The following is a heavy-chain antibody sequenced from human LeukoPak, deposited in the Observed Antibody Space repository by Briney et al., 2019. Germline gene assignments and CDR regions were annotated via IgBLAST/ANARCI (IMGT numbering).Heavy chain of an antibody. D-gene: IGHD5-24*01. V-gene: IGHV4-61*02. CDR2: IYTSGST. J-gene: IGHJ4*02. Sequence: SETLSLTCTVSGGSISSSSYYWSWIRQPAGKGLEWIGRIYTSGSTNYNPSLKSRVTISVDTSKNQFSLKLSSVTAADTAVYYCARGDGYNFWSFRYWGQGTLVTVSS. CDR3: ARGDGYNFWSFRY. CDR1: GGSISSSSYY.